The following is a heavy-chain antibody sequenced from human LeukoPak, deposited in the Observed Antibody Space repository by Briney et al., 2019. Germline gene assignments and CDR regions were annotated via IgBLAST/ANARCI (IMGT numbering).Heavy chain of an antibody. D-gene: IGHD2-2*01. CDR2: ISGNGGST. Sequence: PGGSLRLSCAASGFTFSSYAMSWVRQAPGKGLEWVSAISGNGGSTYYADSVKGRFTISRDNSKNTLYLQMNSLRAEDTAVYYCAKDGAGSQSYCSSTSCYVDYWGQGTLVTVSS. V-gene: IGHV3-23*01. J-gene: IGHJ4*02. CDR3: AKDGAGSQSYCSSTSCYVDY. CDR1: GFTFSSYA.